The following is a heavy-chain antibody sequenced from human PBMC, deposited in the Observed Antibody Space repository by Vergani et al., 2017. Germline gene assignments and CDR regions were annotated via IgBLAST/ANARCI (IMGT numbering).Heavy chain of an antibody. Sequence: QVQLVQSGAEVKKPGSSVKVSCKASGGTFSSYTISWVRQAPGQGLEWMGRIIPILGIANYAQKFQGRVTITADKSTSTAYMELSSLRSEDTAVYYCASTSRITMVRGVITDRRHYYYYGMDVWGQGTTVTVSS. J-gene: IGHJ6*02. D-gene: IGHD3-10*01. CDR1: GGTFSSYT. CDR2: IIPILGIA. CDR3: ASTSRITMVRGVITDRRHYYYYGMDV. V-gene: IGHV1-69*02.